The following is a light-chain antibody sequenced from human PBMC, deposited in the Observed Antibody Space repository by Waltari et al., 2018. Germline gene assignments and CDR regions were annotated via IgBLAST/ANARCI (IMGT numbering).Light chain of an antibody. CDR1: QSISSY. J-gene: IGKJ1*01. Sequence: DIQMTQSQSSLSASVGDRVTITCRASQSISSYFNWYQQKPGKAPKVLISAASSLQSGVPSRFSGSGSGTDFTLTISILQPEDFATYYCQQSYSTPWTFGQGTKVEIK. V-gene: IGKV1-39*01. CDR3: QQSYSTPWT. CDR2: AAS.